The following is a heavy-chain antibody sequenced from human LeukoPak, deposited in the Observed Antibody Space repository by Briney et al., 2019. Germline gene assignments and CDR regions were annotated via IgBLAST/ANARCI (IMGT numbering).Heavy chain of an antibody. CDR3: ARSNCYDTCNDY. J-gene: IGHJ4*02. CDR2: IYPGYSYT. CDR1: GYSFTSYW. Sequence: GESLKISCKGSGYSFTSYWIGWVRQMPGKGLEWMGIIYPGYSYTRYSPAFQGQVTISADKSISTAYLQWSSLKASDTAMYYCARSNCYDTCNDYWGQGTLVTVSS. D-gene: IGHD3-22*01. V-gene: IGHV5-51*01.